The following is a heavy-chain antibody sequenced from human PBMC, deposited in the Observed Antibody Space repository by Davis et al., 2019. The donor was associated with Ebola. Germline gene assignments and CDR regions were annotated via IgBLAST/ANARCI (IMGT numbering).Heavy chain of an antibody. Sequence: SETLSLTCTVSGGSISSSSYYWGWIRQPPGKGLEWIGSIYYSGSTYYNPSLKSRVTISVDTSKNQFSPKLSSVTAADTAVYYCAALSGSYVGVNYWGQGTLVTVSS. CDR3: AALSGSYVGVNY. V-gene: IGHV4-39*01. CDR2: IYYSGST. D-gene: IGHD1-26*01. CDR1: GGSISSSSYY. J-gene: IGHJ4*02.